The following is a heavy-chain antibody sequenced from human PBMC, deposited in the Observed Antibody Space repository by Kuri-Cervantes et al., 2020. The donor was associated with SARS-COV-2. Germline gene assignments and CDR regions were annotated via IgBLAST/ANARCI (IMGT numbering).Heavy chain of an antibody. CDR3: ARDLQKWEQPEY. CDR1: GYSITNGYY. Sequence: SETLSLTCSVSGYSITNGYYWGRIRQPPGKGLEWIGSVYHSGETYYNPSLNRRVSISIDASKSQFSLKLTSVTAADTAVYYCARDLQKWEQPEYWGQGALVTVSS. D-gene: IGHD1-26*01. CDR2: VYHSGET. V-gene: IGHV4-38-2*02. J-gene: IGHJ4*02.